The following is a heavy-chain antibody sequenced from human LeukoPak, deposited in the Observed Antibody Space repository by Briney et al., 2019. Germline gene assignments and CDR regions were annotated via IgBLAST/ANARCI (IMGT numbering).Heavy chain of an antibody. D-gene: IGHD3-9*01. V-gene: IGHV3-23*01. CDR2: LSGSGGST. J-gene: IGHJ4*02. CDR3: AKVQDYDILTGYYIAGGKFDY. Sequence: GGSLRLSCAASGFTFSTYAMSRVRQAPGKGLQWVSTLSGSGGSTYYADSVKGRFTISRDNSKNTLYLQMNSLRAEDTAIYYCAKVQDYDILTGYYIAGGKFDYWGQGTLVTVSS. CDR1: GFTFSTYA.